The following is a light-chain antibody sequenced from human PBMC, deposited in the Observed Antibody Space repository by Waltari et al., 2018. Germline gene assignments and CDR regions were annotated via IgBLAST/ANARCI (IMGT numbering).Light chain of an antibody. Sequence: DIQMTQSPSPVSASVGDRVTITCRASQGIRSWLAWFQQKPGKAPNLLIDAASSLQSGVPSRFSGSGSGTDFTLTICSLQPEDFATYYCQQAASFPLTFGGGTKVEIK. J-gene: IGKJ4*01. CDR3: QQAASFPLT. CDR1: QGIRSW. V-gene: IGKV1D-12*01. CDR2: AAS.